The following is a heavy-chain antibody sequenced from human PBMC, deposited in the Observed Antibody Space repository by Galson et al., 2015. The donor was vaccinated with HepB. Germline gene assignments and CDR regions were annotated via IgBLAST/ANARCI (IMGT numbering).Heavy chain of an antibody. D-gene: IGHD5-24*01. CDR3: ARDQARRDGYNSQRGDY. CDR2: INTNTGNP. J-gene: IGHJ4*02. V-gene: IGHV7-4-1*02. CDR1: GYTFTSYA. Sequence: SVKVSCKASGYTFTSYAMNWVRQAPGQGLEWMGWINTNTGNPTYAQGFTGRFVFSLDTSVSTAYPQISSLKAEDTAVYYCARDQARRDGYNSQRGDYWGQGTLVTVSS.